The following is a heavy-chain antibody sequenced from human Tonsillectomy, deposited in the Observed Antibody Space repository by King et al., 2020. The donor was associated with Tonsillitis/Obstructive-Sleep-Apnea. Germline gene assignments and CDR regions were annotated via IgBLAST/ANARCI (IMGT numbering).Heavy chain of an antibody. Sequence: VQLVESGGGLVQPGGSLRLSCAASGFTFSSYWMHWVRQAPGKGLVWVSRISSDGSSTTYADSVKGRFTIPRDNAKNTLYLQMNSLRAEDTAVYYCAKGYSYDVDYWGQGPLVTVSS. CDR1: GFTFSSYW. CDR3: AKGYSYDVDY. D-gene: IGHD5-18*01. CDR2: ISSDGSST. J-gene: IGHJ4*02. V-gene: IGHV3-74*01.